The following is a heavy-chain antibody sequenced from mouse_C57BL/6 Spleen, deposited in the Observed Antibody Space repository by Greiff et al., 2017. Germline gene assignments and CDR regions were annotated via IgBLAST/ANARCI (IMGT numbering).Heavy chain of an antibody. J-gene: IGHJ1*03. CDR2: INPSTGGT. CDR3: ARSSYYYTSSSRYCDV. CDR1: GYSFTGYY. V-gene: IGHV1-42*01. D-gene: IGHD1-1*01. Sequence: EVQLVESGPELVKPGASVKISCKASGYSFTGYYMNWVKQSPEKSLEWIGEINPSTGGTTYNQKFKAKATLTVDKSSSTAYMQLKSLTSEDSAVYYCARSSYYYTSSSRYCDVWGTGTTVTVSS.